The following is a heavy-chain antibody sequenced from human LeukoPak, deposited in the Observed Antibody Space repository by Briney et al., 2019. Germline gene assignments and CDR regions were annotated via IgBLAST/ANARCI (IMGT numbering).Heavy chain of an antibody. CDR1: GFTFSSYS. CDR3: ARDRGYCSGGSCFRTPGF. V-gene: IGHV3-48*01. D-gene: IGHD2-15*01. Sequence: PGGSLRLSGAASGFTFSSYSLNWVRQAPGKGLEWVSYISTSSSTIYYADSVKGRFTISRDDAKNSLFLQMNSLRADDTAVYYCARDRGYCSGGSCFRTPGFWGQGTLVTVSS. CDR2: ISTSSSTI. J-gene: IGHJ4*02.